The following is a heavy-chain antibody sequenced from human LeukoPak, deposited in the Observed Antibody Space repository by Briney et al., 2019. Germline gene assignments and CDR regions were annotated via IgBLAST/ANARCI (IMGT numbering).Heavy chain of an antibody. J-gene: IGHJ4*02. D-gene: IGHD3-3*01. CDR1: GGSFSGYY. CDR2: INHSGST. V-gene: IGHV4-34*01. Sequence: SSETLSLTCAVYGGSFSGYYWSWIRQPPGKGLEWIGEINHSGSTNYNPSLKSRVTISVDTSKNQFSLKLSSVTAADTAVYYCARGDYDFWSGYPNSLAFDYWGQGTLVTVSS. CDR3: ARGDYDFWSGYPNSLAFDY.